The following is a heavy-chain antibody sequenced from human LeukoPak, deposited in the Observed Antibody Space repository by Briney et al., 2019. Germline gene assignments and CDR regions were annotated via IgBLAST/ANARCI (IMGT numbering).Heavy chain of an antibody. CDR3: ASGDYGDPPLNY. Sequence: ASVKVSCKASGYTFTGYYIHWVRQASGQGLEWVGWIKPDSGGTNYAQKFQGRVTMTRDTSISTAYMELSRLRSDDTAVYYCASGDYGDPPLNYWGQGTLVTVSS. CDR2: IKPDSGGT. V-gene: IGHV1-2*02. CDR1: GYTFTGYY. D-gene: IGHD4/OR15-4a*01. J-gene: IGHJ4*02.